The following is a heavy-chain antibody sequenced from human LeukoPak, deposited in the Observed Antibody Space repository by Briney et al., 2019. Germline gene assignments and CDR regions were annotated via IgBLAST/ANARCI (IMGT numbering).Heavy chain of an antibody. J-gene: IGHJ4*02. Sequence: PGGSLRLSCAASGFTVSSNYMSWVRQAPGKGLEWGSVIYSGGSTYYAASVKGRFTISRDNSKNTLYLQMYSLRAEDTAVYYCASQIGCGGDCYPLYYFDYWGQGTLVTVSS. CDR2: IYSGGST. D-gene: IGHD2-21*02. V-gene: IGHV3-66*04. CDR1: GFTVSSNY. CDR3: ASQIGCGGDCYPLYYFDY.